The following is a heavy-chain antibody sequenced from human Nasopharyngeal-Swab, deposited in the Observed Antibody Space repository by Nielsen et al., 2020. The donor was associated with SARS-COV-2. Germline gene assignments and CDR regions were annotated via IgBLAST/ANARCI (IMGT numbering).Heavy chain of an antibody. J-gene: IGHJ3*02. CDR2: IYAGDTT. V-gene: IGHV3-53*01. CDR1: GFAVSTNF. D-gene: IGHD1-26*01. Sequence: GGSLRLSCAASGFAVSTNFLTWVRQAPGRGLEWVSVIYAGDTTHYADSVKGRFAISRDDSKNTLYLQTNSLRAEDTALYFCARVGGATVPLSTFDIWGPGTMVTVSS. CDR3: ARVGGATVPLSTFDI.